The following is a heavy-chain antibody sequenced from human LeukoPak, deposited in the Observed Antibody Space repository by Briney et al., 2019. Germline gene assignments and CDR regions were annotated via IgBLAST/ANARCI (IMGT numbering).Heavy chain of an antibody. CDR3: ARTYVAADY. V-gene: IGHV4-38-2*02. Sequence: SETLSLTCTVSGYSISSGYYWGWIRQPPGKGLEWIGSIYYSGSTYYNPSLKSRVTISVDTSKNQFSLKLSSVTAADTAVYYCARTYVAADYWGQGTLVTVSS. D-gene: IGHD3-16*01. CDR1: GYSISSGYY. J-gene: IGHJ4*02. CDR2: IYYSGST.